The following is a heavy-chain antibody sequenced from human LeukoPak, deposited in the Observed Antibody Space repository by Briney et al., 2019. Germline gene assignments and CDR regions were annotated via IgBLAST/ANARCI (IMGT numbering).Heavy chain of an antibody. CDR2: IYHSGST. CDR1: GGSISNENW. J-gene: IGHJ6*02. CDR3: AGSPIGYGMDV. V-gene: IGHV4-4*02. Sequence: SETLSLTCAVSGGSISNENWWGWVRQPPGKGLEWIGEIYHSGSTIYIPSLKSRVTISVDKSKNQFSLKLTSVTAADTAVYYCAGSPIGYGMDVWGQGTTVTVSS.